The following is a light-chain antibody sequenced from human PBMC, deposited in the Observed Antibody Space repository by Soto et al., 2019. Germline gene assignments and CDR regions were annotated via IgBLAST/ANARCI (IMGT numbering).Light chain of an antibody. CDR3: QQANSLPFT. Sequence: IQMTQSPSSVSASVGDRVTITCRASQGVGSWVAWYQQKPGKAPRLLVYAASSLQGGVSSRFSGSGSGTDFTLTISSLQPEDFATYYCQQANSLPFTFGPGTKVDFK. CDR2: AAS. J-gene: IGKJ3*01. CDR1: QGVGSW. V-gene: IGKV1-12*01.